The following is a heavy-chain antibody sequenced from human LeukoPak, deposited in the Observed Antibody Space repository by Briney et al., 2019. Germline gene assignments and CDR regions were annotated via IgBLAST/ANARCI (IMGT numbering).Heavy chain of an antibody. CDR2: INWNGGST. V-gene: IGHV3-20*04. J-gene: IGHJ4*02. CDR3: ARSNYKGRGYPPTSFDY. D-gene: IGHD4/OR15-4a*01. CDR1: GFTFDDYG. Sequence: GGSLRLSCAASGFTFDDYGMSWVRQAPGKGLEWVSGINWNGGSTGYADSVKGRFTISRDNAKNSLYLQMNSLRAEDTALYYCARSNYKGRGYPPTSFDYWGKGPRVTVS.